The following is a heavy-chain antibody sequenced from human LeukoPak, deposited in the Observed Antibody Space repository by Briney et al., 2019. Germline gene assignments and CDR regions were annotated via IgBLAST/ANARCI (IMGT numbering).Heavy chain of an antibody. D-gene: IGHD3/OR15-3a*01. CDR1: GGSVSSGSYY. CDR2: IYYSAST. Sequence: SETLSLTCTVSGGSVSSGSYYWSWIRQPPGKGLEWIGYIYYSASTNYNPSLKSRVTISVDTSKNQFSLKLSSVTAADTAVYYCATRQDWSPPFDPWGQGTLVTVSS. V-gene: IGHV4-61*01. CDR3: ATRQDWSPPFDP. J-gene: IGHJ5*02.